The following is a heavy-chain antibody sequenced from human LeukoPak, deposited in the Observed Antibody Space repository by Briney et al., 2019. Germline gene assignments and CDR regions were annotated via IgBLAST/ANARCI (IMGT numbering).Heavy chain of an antibody. J-gene: IGHJ1*01. CDR1: GGSFRVYY. Sequence: SDTLSLTCAVYGGSFRVYYWSWIRQPTGKGLEGIGEINHSGSTNYNPSLKSRVHISEGTSKNQFSLKLSSASAADTAVYYCARRRPSGGYYNGGGLLHWGQGSLVTVSS. V-gene: IGHV4-34*01. CDR3: ARRRPSGGYYNGGGLLH. CDR2: INHSGST. D-gene: IGHD3-22*01.